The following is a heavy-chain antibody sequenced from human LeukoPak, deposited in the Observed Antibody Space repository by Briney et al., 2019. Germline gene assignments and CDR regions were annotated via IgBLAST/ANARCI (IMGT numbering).Heavy chain of an antibody. D-gene: IGHD3-10*01. Sequence: PGGSLRLSCAASGFTFSSYSMNWVRQAPGKGLEWVSSISSSSSYIYYADSVKGRFIISRDNAKNSLYLQMTSLRAEDTAVYYCVITMVRGVIITPDAFDIWGHGTMVTVSS. CDR2: ISSSSSYI. J-gene: IGHJ3*02. CDR1: GFTFSSYS. CDR3: VITMVRGVIITPDAFDI. V-gene: IGHV3-21*01.